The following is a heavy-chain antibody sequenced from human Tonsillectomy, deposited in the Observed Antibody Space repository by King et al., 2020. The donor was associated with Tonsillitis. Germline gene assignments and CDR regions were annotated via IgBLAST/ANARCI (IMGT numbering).Heavy chain of an antibody. J-gene: IGHJ3*02. Sequence: QLQESGPGLVKPSQTLSLTCAVSGVSISSSGYSWSWIRQPPGKGLEWIGYIYRSESPNYNPSFKSRVTISPDRSKNQFSLKLSSVAAADTAMYYCARGNRYYENFYAFDIWGQGTVLTVSS. CDR1: GVSISSSGYS. CDR2: IYRSESP. CDR3: ARGNRYYENFYAFDI. D-gene: IGHD3-22*01. V-gene: IGHV4-30-2*01.